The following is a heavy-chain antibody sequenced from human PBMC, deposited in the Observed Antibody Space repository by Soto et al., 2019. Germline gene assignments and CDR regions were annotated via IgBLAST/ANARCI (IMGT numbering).Heavy chain of an antibody. D-gene: IGHD3-22*01. J-gene: IGHJ4*02. Sequence: EVRLVESRGGLVKPGGSLRLSCTASGFTFNDAWMTWIRQAPGKGLEWVGRIKSHTDGGTTDYAAPMKGRFIISRDDSKSTFYLQMNSLKTEDTAVYYCTTFYYDNEDYWGQGTLVTVSS. CDR3: TTFYYDNEDY. CDR2: IKSHTDGGTT. CDR1: GFTFNDAW. V-gene: IGHV3-15*01.